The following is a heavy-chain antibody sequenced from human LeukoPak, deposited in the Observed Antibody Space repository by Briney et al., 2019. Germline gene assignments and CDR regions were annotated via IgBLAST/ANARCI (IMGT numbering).Heavy chain of an antibody. D-gene: IGHD1-26*01. J-gene: IGHJ4*02. Sequence: PGGSLRLSCAVSGFTLNTYSMNWVRQAPGKGLEWVSTISSSSNYIYYGESVKGRFTVSRDNAKNSLYLQMKSLRAEDTAVYYCAREVGVGSIFDYWGRGTLVTVSS. V-gene: IGHV3-21*01. CDR3: AREVGVGSIFDY. CDR1: GFTLNTYS. CDR2: ISSSSNYI.